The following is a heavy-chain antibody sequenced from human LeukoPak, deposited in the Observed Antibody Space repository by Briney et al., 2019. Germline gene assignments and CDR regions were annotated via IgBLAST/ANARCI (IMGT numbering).Heavy chain of an antibody. CDR1: GGSFSGYY. D-gene: IGHD6-13*01. Sequence: SETLSLTCAVYGGSFSGYYWSWIRQPPGKGLEWIGSIYYSGSTYYNPSLKSRVTISVDTSKNQFSLKLSSVTAADTAVYYCARQAYSSRIFDYWGQGTLVTVSS. CDR3: ARQAYSSRIFDY. V-gene: IGHV4-34*01. CDR2: IYYSGST. J-gene: IGHJ4*02.